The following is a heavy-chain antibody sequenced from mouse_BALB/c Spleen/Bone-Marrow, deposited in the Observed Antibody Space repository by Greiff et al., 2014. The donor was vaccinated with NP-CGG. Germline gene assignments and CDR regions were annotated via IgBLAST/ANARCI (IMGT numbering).Heavy chain of an antibody. J-gene: IGHJ2*01. CDR1: GFTFSNFG. V-gene: IGHV5-17*02. CDR2: ISGGSSAI. Sequence: EVQVVESGGGLVQPGGSRKLSCAASGFTFSNFGMHWVRQSPEKGLEWVAYISGGSSAINYADTVKGRFTISRDNPKNTLFLQMTSLRSEETAMYYCAGEGGVRGGVYFDYWGQGTALTVSS. D-gene: IGHD2-14*01. CDR3: AGEGGVRGGVYFDY.